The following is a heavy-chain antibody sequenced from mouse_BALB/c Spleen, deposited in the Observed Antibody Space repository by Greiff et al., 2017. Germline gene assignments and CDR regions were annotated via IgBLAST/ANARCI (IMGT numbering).Heavy chain of an antibody. CDR3: ARKNYYGNPFDY. V-gene: IGHV1S135*01. D-gene: IGHD2-1*01. Sequence: VQLQQSGPELMKPGASVKISCKASGYSFTSYYMHWVKQSHGKSLEWIGYIDPFNGGTSYNQKFKGKATLTVDKSSSTAYMHLSSLTSEDSAVYYCARKNYYGNPFDYWGQGTTLTVSS. CDR2: IDPFNGGT. CDR1: GYSFTSYY. J-gene: IGHJ2*01.